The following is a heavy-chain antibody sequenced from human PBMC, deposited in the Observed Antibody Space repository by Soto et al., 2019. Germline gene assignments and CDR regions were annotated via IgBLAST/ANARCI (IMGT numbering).Heavy chain of an antibody. V-gene: IGHV1-69*08. CDR1: GGTFRRYT. D-gene: IGHD3-10*01. CDR3: AGEEYYYGWVAFVDY. J-gene: IGHJ4*02. CDR2: IIPILGIA. Sequence: QVQLVQSGAEVKKPGSSVKVSCKASGGTFRRYTISWVRQAPGQGLEWMGRIIPILGIANYAQKFERRATITADKSTSTAYIELSSLQSEDTAGYYCAGEEYYYGWVAFVDYWGQGTLVNGSS.